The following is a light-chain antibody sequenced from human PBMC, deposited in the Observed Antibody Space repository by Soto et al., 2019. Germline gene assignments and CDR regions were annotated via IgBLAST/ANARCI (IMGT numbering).Light chain of an antibody. CDR3: SSRTTSNPYV. V-gene: IGLV2-14*01. J-gene: IGLJ1*01. CDR1: SSDIGAYNS. CDR2: EVS. Sequence: QSALTQPASVSGSRGQSITISCTGTSSDIGAYNSVSWYQQHPGKAPKLMIYEVSNRPSGVSNRFSASKSDNTASLTISGLQAEDEADYYCSSRTTSNPYVFGAGTKLTVL.